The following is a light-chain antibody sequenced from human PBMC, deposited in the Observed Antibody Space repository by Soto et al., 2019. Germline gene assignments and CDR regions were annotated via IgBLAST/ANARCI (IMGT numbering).Light chain of an antibody. Sequence: EIVLTQSPVTLSLSPGERATLSCRASQSIASHLAWYQQKPGQAPRLLIHDASSRAAGIPARFSVSGSGTDFTLTISSLEPEDFAVYYCQQRNNWPPSITFGPGTRLEIK. CDR2: DAS. CDR3: QQRNNWPPSIT. V-gene: IGKV3-11*01. CDR1: QSIASH. J-gene: IGKJ5*01.